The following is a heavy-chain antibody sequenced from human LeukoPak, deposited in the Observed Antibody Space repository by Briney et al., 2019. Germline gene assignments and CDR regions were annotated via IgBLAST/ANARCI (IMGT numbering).Heavy chain of an antibody. V-gene: IGHV4-38-2*02. CDR3: AREYSSSWSEGIDY. J-gene: IGHJ4*02. CDR2: INHSGST. D-gene: IGHD6-13*01. CDR1: GYSISSAYY. Sequence: PSETLSLTCTVSGYSISSAYYWSWIRQPPGKGLEWIGEINHSGSTNYNPSLKSRVTISVDTSKNQFSLKLSSVTAADTAVYYCAREYSSSWSEGIDYWGQGTLVTVSS.